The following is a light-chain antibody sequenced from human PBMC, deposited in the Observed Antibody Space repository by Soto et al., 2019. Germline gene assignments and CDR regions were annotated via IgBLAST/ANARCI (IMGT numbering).Light chain of an antibody. V-gene: IGLV2-18*01. Sequence: QSTLTQPPSVYGAPGQSVRIPSTGSSSDVGSYNRVCWYQQPPGTAPKLMIYEVSNRPSGVPDRFSASKSGNTASLTISGLQADDETDYYPSEYSSISIYVFGT. CDR3: SEYSSISIYV. CDR2: EVS. CDR1: SSDVGSYNR. J-gene: IGLJ1*01.